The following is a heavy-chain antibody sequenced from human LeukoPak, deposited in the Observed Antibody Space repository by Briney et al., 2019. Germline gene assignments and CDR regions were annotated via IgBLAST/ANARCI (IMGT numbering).Heavy chain of an antibody. V-gene: IGHV3-21*01. D-gene: IGHD4-17*01. CDR3: ARGATTTRFGRCDP. Sequence: GGSLRLSCAASGFSFISYSMNWVRQAPGKGLEWVSSISSSSDYIYHADSVKGRFTISRDNPKKSLYLQMNSLRAEDTAVYYCARGATTTRFGRCDPWGQGTLVNVSS. J-gene: IGHJ5*02. CDR2: ISSSSDYI. CDR1: GFSFISYS.